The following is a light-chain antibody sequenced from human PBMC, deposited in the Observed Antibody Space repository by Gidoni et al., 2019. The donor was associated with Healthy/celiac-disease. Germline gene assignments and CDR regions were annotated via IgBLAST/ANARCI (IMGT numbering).Light chain of an antibody. CDR1: QGISSY. Sequence: IQLTQSPSSLSASVGDRVTITCRASQGISSYLAWYQQKPGKAPKHLIYAASTMQSGVPSRFSGSGSGTDFTLTISSLQPEDFATYYCQQLNSYSVTFGQGTKLEIK. V-gene: IGKV1-9*01. J-gene: IGKJ2*01. CDR2: AAS. CDR3: QQLNSYSVT.